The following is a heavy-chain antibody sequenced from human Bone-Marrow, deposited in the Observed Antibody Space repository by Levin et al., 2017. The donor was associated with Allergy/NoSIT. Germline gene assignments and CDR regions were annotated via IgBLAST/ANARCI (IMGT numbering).Heavy chain of an antibody. V-gene: IGHV3-15*01. CDR3: TTAALQYNWNDVENFDY. J-gene: IGHJ4*02. CDR2: IKSKTDGGTT. Sequence: GGSLRLSCAASGFTFSNAWMSWVRQAPGKGLEWVGRIKSKTDGGTTDYAAPVKGRFTISRDDSKNTLYLQMNSLKTEDTAVYYCTTAALQYNWNDVENFDYWGQGTLVTVSS. D-gene: IGHD1-1*01. CDR1: GFTFSNAW.